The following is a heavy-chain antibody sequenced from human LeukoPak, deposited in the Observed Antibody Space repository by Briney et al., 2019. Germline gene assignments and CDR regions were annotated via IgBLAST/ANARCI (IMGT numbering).Heavy chain of an antibody. CDR1: GGSISSGGYY. CDR3: ASSTGWYRIDQ. CDR2: IYHGGST. Sequence: PSQTLSLTCTVSGGSISSGGYYWSWIRQPPGKGLEWIGEIYHGGSTNYNPSLKSRVTISVDKSRNQFSLRLNSVTAADTAVYYCASSTGWYRIDQWGQGTLVTVSS. J-gene: IGHJ1*01. V-gene: IGHV4-30-2*01. D-gene: IGHD6-19*01.